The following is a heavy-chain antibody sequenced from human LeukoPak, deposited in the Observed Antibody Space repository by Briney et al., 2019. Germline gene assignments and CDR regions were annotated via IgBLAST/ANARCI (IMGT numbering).Heavy chain of an antibody. J-gene: IGHJ4*02. CDR3: ARGSGRQQLEQNY. V-gene: IGHV3-7*01. D-gene: IGHD6-13*01. Sequence: GGSLRLSCVASGFTFSIYWMSWVRQAPGRGPEWLAIIKEDGSVIWDVEFVRGRFTISRDNAKNSVYLEMNSLRAEDTAVYYCARGSGRQQLEQNYWGQGNLVTVSS. CDR2: IKEDGSVI. CDR1: GFTFSIYW.